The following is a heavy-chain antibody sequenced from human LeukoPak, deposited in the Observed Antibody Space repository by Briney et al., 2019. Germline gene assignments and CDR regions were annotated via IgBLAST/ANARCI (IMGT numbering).Heavy chain of an antibody. V-gene: IGHV4-4*07. Sequence: SETLSLTCTVSGGSISSYYWTWIRQPAGKGLEWIGRIYTTGSTNYNPSLNSRVTMSVDTSKNQFSLKLSSVTAADTAVYYCARGVVPAAYYYYYYMDVWGKGTTVTVSS. CDR2: IYTTGST. CDR3: ARGVVPAAYYYYYYMDV. J-gene: IGHJ6*03. D-gene: IGHD2-2*01. CDR1: GGSISSYY.